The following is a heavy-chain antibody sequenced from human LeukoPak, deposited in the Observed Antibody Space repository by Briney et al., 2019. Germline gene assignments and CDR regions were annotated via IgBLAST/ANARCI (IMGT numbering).Heavy chain of an antibody. CDR1: GGSISSSSYY. V-gene: IGHV4-39*07. CDR2: IYYSGST. D-gene: IGHD6-19*01. J-gene: IGHJ4*02. Sequence: SETLSLTCTVSGGSISSSSYYWGWIRQPPGKGLEWIGSIYYSGSTYYNPSLKSRVTISVDTSKNQFSLKLSSVTAADTAVYYCAYGRDSSGWYIQPFDYWGQGTLVTVSS. CDR3: AYGRDSSGWYIQPFDY.